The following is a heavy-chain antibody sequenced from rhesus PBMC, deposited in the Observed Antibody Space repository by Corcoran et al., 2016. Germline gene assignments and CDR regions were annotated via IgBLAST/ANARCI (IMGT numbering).Heavy chain of an antibody. V-gene: IGHV4-160*01. CDR1: GGSIRSNY. D-gene: IGHD3-34*01. J-gene: IGHJ4*01. Sequence: QVQLQESGPGLVKPSETLSTPCAVSGGSIRSNYWRWIRPPQGKGLEWIGYTYGSSGITDYNPSLNSRGTISTDTSKNQFSLKLSPVTAADTAVYYCARGGDWGDYFDYWGQGVLVTVSS. CDR3: ARGGDWGDYFDY. CDR2: TYGSSGIT.